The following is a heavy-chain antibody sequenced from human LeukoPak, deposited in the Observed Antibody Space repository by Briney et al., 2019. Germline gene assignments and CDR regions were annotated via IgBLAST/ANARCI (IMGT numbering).Heavy chain of an antibody. Sequence: ATVKISCKVSGYTFTDYYMHWVQQAPGKGLEWMGLVDPEDGETIYAEKFQGRVTITADTSTDTAYVELSSLRSEDTAAYYCATRGKVAARPPGYYYYMDVWGKGTTVTVSS. V-gene: IGHV1-69-2*01. CDR1: GYTFTDYY. CDR3: ATRGKVAARPPGYYYYMDV. D-gene: IGHD6-6*01. CDR2: VDPEDGET. J-gene: IGHJ6*03.